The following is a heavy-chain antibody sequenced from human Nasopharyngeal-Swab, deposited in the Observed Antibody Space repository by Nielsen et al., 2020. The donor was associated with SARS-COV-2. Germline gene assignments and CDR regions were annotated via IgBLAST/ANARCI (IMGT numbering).Heavy chain of an antibody. V-gene: IGHV6-1*01. Sequence: SQTLSLTCAISGDSVSSNSAAWNSIRQSPSRGLEWLGRTYYRSKWYNDYAVSVKSRITINPDTSKNQFSLQLNSVTPEDTAVYYCARAPSNWNYVWGRWPSGGAFDIWGQGTMVTVSS. CDR3: ARAPSNWNYVWGRWPSGGAFDI. CDR2: TYYRSKWYN. J-gene: IGHJ3*02. CDR1: GDSVSSNSAA. D-gene: IGHD3-16*01.